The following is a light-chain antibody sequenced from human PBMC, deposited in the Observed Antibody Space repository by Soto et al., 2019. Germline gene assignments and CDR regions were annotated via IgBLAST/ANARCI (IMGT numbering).Light chain of an antibody. CDR1: QGIGNS. J-gene: IGKJ4*01. V-gene: IGKV3D-15*01. CDR3: QQYNSWPLT. Sequence: MTQSPSSLSASTGDNVTITCRASQGIGNSLAWYQQKPGQAPRLLIYGASTGATGIPARFSGSGSGTEFTLTIDSLQSEDFAVYYCQQYNSWPLTFGGGTKVDIK. CDR2: GAS.